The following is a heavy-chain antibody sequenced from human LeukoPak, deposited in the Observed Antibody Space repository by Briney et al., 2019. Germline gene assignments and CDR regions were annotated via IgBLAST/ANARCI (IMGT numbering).Heavy chain of an antibody. Sequence: SVKVSCKASGGTFSSYAISWVRQAPGQGLEWMGGIIPIFGTANYAQKFQGRVTITADESTSTAYMELSSLRSEDTAVYYCAREAQFFGVAKELDVWGQGTTVTVSS. CDR3: AREAQFFGVAKELDV. V-gene: IGHV1-69*13. CDR2: IIPIFGTA. J-gene: IGHJ6*02. CDR1: GGTFSSYA. D-gene: IGHD3-3*01.